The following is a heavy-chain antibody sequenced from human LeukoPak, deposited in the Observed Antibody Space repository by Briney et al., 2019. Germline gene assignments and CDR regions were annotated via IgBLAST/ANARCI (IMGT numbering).Heavy chain of an antibody. D-gene: IGHD6-6*01. J-gene: IGHJ5*02. CDR2: INQSGST. V-gene: IGHV4-34*01. CDR3: ARAQSSSLAWFDP. CDR1: GGSFSGYY. Sequence: SETLSLTCAVYGGSFSGYYWSWIRQPPGKGLEWIGEINQSGSTNYNPSLKSRVTISVDTSKNQFSLKLSSVTAADTAVYYCARAQSSSLAWFDPWGQGTLVTVSS.